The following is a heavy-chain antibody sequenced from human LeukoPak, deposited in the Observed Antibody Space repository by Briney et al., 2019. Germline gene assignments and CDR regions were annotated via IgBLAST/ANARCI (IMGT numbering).Heavy chain of an antibody. V-gene: IGHV3-21*01. CDR3: ARDRGGRGYYYGSGSYFDY. CDR2: ISSSSSYI. D-gene: IGHD3-10*01. Sequence: PRGSLRLSCAASGFTFSSYSMNWVRQAPGKGLEWVSSISSSSSYIYYADSVKGRFTISRDNAKNSLYLQMNSLRAEDTAVYYCARDRGGRGYYYGSGSYFDYWGQGTLVTVSS. J-gene: IGHJ4*02. CDR1: GFTFSSYS.